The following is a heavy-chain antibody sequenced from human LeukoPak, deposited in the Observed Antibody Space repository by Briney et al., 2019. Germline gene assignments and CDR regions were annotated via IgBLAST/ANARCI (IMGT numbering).Heavy chain of an antibody. V-gene: IGHV3-48*01. CDR2: ITSSRSTI. CDR1: GFGLNTYS. CDR3: AREYSSSSGRAFDI. Sequence: GGSLRLSCAASGFGLNTYSMNWVRQAPGKGLEWISYITSSRSTIYYADSVKGRFTISRDNAENSLYLQMNSLRADDTAVYYCAREYSSSSGRAFDIWGQGTMVTVSS. D-gene: IGHD6-6*01. J-gene: IGHJ3*02.